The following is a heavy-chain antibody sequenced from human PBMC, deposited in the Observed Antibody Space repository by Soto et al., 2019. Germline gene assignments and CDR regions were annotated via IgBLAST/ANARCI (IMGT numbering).Heavy chain of an antibody. V-gene: IGHV1-18*01. J-gene: IGHJ4*02. CDR1: GYTFTSYG. CDR2: ISAYNGNT. D-gene: IGHD2-2*01. CDR3: ARDLQRRVSSTSCYFGY. Sequence: ASVKVSCKASGYTFTSYGISWVRQAPGQGLEWMGWISAYNGNTNYAQKLQGRVTITTDTSTSTAYMELRSLRSDDTAVYYCARDLQRRVSSTSCYFGYWGQGTLVTVYS.